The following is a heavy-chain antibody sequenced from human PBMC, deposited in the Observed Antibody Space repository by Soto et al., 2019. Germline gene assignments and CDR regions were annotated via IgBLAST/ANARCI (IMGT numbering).Heavy chain of an antibody. Sequence: QVQLVESGGGVVQPGRSLRLSCSASGFIYSSCAMHWVRQVPGKGLEWLAVVSHDGTLYPYADFVKGRFIISRDNSRKMLYLQMNSLRPDDTAVYYCVKDRSDTWSFDYWGQGTLVTVSS. V-gene: IGHV3-30*18. CDR2: VSHDGTLY. D-gene: IGHD2-8*02. J-gene: IGHJ4*02. CDR3: VKDRSDTWSFDY. CDR1: GFIYSSCA.